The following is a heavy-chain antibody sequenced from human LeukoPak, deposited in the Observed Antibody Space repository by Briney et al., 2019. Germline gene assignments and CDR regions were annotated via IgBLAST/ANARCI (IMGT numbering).Heavy chain of an antibody. V-gene: IGHV3-7*01. Sequence: GGSLRLSCAASGFTFSDHWMSWVRQVPGKGLEWVANINQGGSARYYVDSVKGRFTISRDNAKNSLYLQMNSLRAEDTAVYYCARGLVIRYYYYYMDVWGKGTTVTVSS. CDR1: GFTFSDHW. J-gene: IGHJ6*03. CDR2: INQGGSAR. D-gene: IGHD3-3*02. CDR3: ARGLVIRYYYYYMDV.